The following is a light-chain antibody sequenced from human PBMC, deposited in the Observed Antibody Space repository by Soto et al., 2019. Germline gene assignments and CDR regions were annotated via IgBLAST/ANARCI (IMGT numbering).Light chain of an antibody. Sequence: DIQMTQSPSTVSAYVGDSVTITCRASQSITTWLAWYQQRPGKAPKLLIYDVSSLQSGVPSRFSGSGSGTEFTLTIGSLQPEDFATYNCQQFNSYPFGFGQGTRLEIK. CDR2: DVS. CDR1: QSITTW. CDR3: QQFNSYPFG. J-gene: IGKJ5*01. V-gene: IGKV1-5*01.